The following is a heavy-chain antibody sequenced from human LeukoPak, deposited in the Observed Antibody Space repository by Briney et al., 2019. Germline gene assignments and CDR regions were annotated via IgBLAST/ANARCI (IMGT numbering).Heavy chain of an antibody. CDR1: GFTFSSYA. D-gene: IGHD4-17*01. CDR3: AKRYGDSEGN. CDR2: ISGSGTST. J-gene: IGHJ4*02. V-gene: IGHV3-23*01. Sequence: GGSLRLSCAASGFTFSSYAMSWVRQAPGKGLEWASAISGSGTSTYYADSVKGRFTISRDNSKNTLYLQMNFLRAEDTAVYYCAKRYGDSEGNWGQGTLVTVSS.